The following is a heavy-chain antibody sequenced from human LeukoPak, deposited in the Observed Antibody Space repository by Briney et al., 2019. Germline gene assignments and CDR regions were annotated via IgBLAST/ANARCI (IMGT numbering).Heavy chain of an antibody. Sequence: SETLSLTCTVSGASVTSQYWNWIRQPAGKGLEWIGRIYISGTTKYNPSLMSRVTISVDKSKNQFSLNLTSVTAADTAVYYRVGDRDTAMGPYFDSWGQGILVTVSS. CDR3: VGDRDTAMGPYFDS. D-gene: IGHD5-18*01. J-gene: IGHJ4*02. CDR1: GASVTSQY. V-gene: IGHV4-4*07. CDR2: IYISGTT.